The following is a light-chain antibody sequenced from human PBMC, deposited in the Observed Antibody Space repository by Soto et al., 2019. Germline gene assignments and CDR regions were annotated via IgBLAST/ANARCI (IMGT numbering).Light chain of an antibody. CDR1: SSDIGNYNY. CDR2: GVS. Sequence: QSVLTQPASVSGSPGQSITISCTGTSSDIGNYNYVSWYQQHPGKAPKVMIYGVSNRPSGVSNRFSGSKSGNTASLTISGLQAGDEAHYYCSSYTSTDTNVVFGGGT. J-gene: IGLJ2*01. CDR3: SSYTSTDTNVV. V-gene: IGLV2-14*01.